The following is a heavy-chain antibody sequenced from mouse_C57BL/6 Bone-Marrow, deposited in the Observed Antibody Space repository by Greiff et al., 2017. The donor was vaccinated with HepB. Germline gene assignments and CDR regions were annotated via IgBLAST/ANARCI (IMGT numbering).Heavy chain of an antibody. J-gene: IGHJ2*01. Sequence: VQLQQPGAELVKPGDSVKLSCKASGYTFTSYWMQWVKQRPGQGLEWIGEIDPYDSYTNYNHKLKGKATLTVDTSSNTASMQLSSLTSEDSAVCYCALLLLWYFDYWGQGTPLTVSS. CDR1: GYTFTSYW. D-gene: IGHD1-1*01. V-gene: IGHV1-50*01. CDR2: IDPYDSYT. CDR3: ALLLLWYFDY.